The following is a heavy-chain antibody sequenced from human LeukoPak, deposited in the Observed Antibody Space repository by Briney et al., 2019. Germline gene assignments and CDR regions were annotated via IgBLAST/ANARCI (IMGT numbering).Heavy chain of an antibody. CDR3: ARDRYRGRIAVAGTLSAY. D-gene: IGHD6-19*01. Sequence: ASVKVSRKASGYTFTSYGISWVRQAPGQGREWMGWISAYNGNTNYAQKLQGRVTMTTDTSTSTAYMELRSLRSDDTAVYYCARDRYRGRIAVAGTLSAYWGQGTLVTVSS. V-gene: IGHV1-18*01. J-gene: IGHJ4*02. CDR2: ISAYNGNT. CDR1: GYTFTSYG.